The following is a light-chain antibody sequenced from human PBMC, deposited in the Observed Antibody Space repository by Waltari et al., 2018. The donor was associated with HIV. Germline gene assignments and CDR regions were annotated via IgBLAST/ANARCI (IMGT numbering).Light chain of an antibody. V-gene: IGLV1-40*01. CDR2: GTN. Sequence: QSVLTQPPSVSGAPGQRVTISCTGSSSNTAAGYDVHRYQQLPGTAPTLLIYGTNNRPSGVPDRFSGSKSGTSASLAITGLQAEDEAEYYCQSYDSSLSGWVVFGGGTKVTVL. CDR1: SSNTAAGYD. J-gene: IGLJ2*01. CDR3: QSYDSSLSGWVV.